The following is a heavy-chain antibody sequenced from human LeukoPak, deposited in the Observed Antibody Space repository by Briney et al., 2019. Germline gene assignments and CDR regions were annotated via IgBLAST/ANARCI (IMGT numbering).Heavy chain of an antibody. CDR3: ARVWSSS. J-gene: IGHJ4*02. CDR1: GGSFCGYY. CDR2: INNSGST. V-gene: IGHV4-34*01. D-gene: IGHD6-13*01. Sequence: PETLSLTCAVYGGSFCGYYWSWIRQPPGKGLEWIGEINNSGSTNYNPSLKSRVTISVDTSKNQFSLKLSSVTAADTAVYYCARVWSSSWGQGTLVTVSS.